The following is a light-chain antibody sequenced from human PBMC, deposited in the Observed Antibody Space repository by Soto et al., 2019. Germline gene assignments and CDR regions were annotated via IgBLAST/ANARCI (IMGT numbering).Light chain of an antibody. J-gene: IGLJ1*01. V-gene: IGLV2-14*03. CDR2: DVS. Sequence: QSALTQPASVSGSPGQSIAISCTGTSSDVGAFNYVSWYQQHPGKAPKFMIFDVSSRPSGVSDRFSGSKSGNTASLTISGLQTEDEADDYCASYTTSSTYVFGTGTKVTVL. CDR1: SSDVGAFNY. CDR3: ASYTTSSTYV.